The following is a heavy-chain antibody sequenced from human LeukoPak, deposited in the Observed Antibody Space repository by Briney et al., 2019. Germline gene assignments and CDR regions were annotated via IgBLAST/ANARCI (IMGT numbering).Heavy chain of an antibody. CDR2: ISAYNGNT. D-gene: IGHD2-21*01. Sequence: ASVKVSCKASGCTFTSYGISWVRQAPGQGLEWMGWISAYNGNTNYAQKLQGRVTMTTDTSTSTAYMELSRLRSDATAVYYCARVGGDLRAITRLPFDPWGQGTLVTVSS. CDR1: GCTFTSYG. V-gene: IGHV1-18*01. CDR3: ARVGGDLRAITRLPFDP. J-gene: IGHJ5*02.